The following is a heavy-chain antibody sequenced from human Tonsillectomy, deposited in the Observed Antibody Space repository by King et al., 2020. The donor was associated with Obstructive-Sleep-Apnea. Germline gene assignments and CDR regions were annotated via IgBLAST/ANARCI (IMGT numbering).Heavy chain of an antibody. CDR1: GFTFSNAW. CDR2: IKSKTDGGTT. J-gene: IGHJ4*02. V-gene: IGHV3-15*01. D-gene: IGHD3-22*01. Sequence: VQLVESGGGLVKPGGSLRLSCAASGFTFSNAWMSWVRQAPGKGREWVGRIKSKTDGGTTDHAAPVKGRFTISRDDSKNTLYLQMNSLKTEDTAVDYCTTGGVEGYYYASIGDSGQGTLVTVSS. CDR3: TTGGVEGYYYASIGD.